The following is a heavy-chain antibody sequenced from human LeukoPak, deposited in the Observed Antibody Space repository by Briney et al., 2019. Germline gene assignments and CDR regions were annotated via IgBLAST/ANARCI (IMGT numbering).Heavy chain of an antibody. CDR3: ARTSTTLT. V-gene: IGHV4-38-2*01. CDR2: ISQYGTT. D-gene: IGHD4-11*01. Sequence: SETLSLTCDVFGYSITSGYYWGWIRQPPGKGLEWIGSISQYGTTSYDPSLMSRVIMSVDTSKNQFSLKLTSVTAADTAVYYCARTSTTLTWGQGILVTVSS. J-gene: IGHJ4*02. CDR1: GYSITSGYY.